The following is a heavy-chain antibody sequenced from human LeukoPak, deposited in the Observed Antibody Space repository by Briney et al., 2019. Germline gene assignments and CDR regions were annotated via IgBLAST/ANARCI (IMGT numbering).Heavy chain of an antibody. Sequence: ASVKVSCKASGYTFTGYYMHWVRHAPGQGLEWMGWINPNSGGTNYAQKFQCRVTMTRDTSISTAYMELSRLISDDTAVYYCARAGYYYDSSGHPFDYWGQGTLVTVSS. CDR1: GYTFTGYY. CDR2: INPNSGGT. V-gene: IGHV1-2*02. D-gene: IGHD3-22*01. J-gene: IGHJ4*02. CDR3: ARAGYYYDSSGHPFDY.